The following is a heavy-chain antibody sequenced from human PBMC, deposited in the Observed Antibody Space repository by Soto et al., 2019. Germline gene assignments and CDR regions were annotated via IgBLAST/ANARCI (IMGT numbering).Heavy chain of an antibody. J-gene: IGHJ4*02. CDR1: GLTFSRYT. Sequence: QVQLVEAGGGVVQPGRSLRLSCAASGLTFSRYTMHRVPQTPGKGLEWLAVIWHDGSNKYYADSVKGRFTISRDNSKNTLNLQMTSLRAEDTAMYYCAREHYDSLIGYYSGLDYWGQGTLGTVSS. CDR2: IWHDGSNK. CDR3: AREHYDSLIGYYSGLDY. D-gene: IGHD3-9*01. V-gene: IGHV3-33*01.